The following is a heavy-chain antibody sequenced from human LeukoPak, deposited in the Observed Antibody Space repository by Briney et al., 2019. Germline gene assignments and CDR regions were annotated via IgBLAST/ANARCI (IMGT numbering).Heavy chain of an antibody. CDR1: GFTFSTYG. D-gene: IGHD6-13*01. Sequence: PGGSLRLSCAASGFTFSTYGMHWVRQAPGKGLEWVAVISSDGSNKYYADSVKTRFTISRDNSENTLYLQMNSLRAEDTAVYYCAKRTSGSSWYSSDYWGQGTLVTVSS. V-gene: IGHV3-30*18. CDR2: ISSDGSNK. J-gene: IGHJ4*02. CDR3: AKRTSGSSWYSSDY.